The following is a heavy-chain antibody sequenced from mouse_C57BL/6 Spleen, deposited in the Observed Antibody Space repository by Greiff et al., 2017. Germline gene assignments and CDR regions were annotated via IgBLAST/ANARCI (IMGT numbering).Heavy chain of an antibody. D-gene: IGHD2-5*01. J-gene: IGHJ1*03. CDR1: GYSFTRYY. V-gene: IGHV1-66*01. CDR3: ARGAYYSNYAYWYFDV. CDR2: IYPGSGNT. Sequence: VQLQQSGPELVKPGASVKISCKASGYSFTRYYIHWVKQRPGQGLEWIGWIYPGSGNTKYNEKFKGKATLTADTSSSTAYMQLSSLTSEDSAVYYCARGAYYSNYAYWYFDVWGTGTTVTVSS.